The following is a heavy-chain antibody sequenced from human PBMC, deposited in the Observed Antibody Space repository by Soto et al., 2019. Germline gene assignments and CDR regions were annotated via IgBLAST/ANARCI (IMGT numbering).Heavy chain of an antibody. J-gene: IGHJ4*02. CDR3: AKEVKATGAADY. Sequence: GGSLRLSCAASGFTFSSYAMTWVRQAPGKGLGWVSVISARGDSTYYADSVKGRFTISRDNSKNTLYLQMNSLRAEDTAVYYCAKEVKATGAADYWGQGTLVTVSS. CDR2: ISARGDST. V-gene: IGHV3-23*01. D-gene: IGHD4-4*01. CDR1: GFTFSSYA.